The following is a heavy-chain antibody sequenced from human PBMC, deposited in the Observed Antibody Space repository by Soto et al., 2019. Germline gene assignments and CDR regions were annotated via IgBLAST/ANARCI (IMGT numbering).Heavy chain of an antibody. J-gene: IGHJ6*02. CDR3: ARGNRQYYYDSSGPTYYYGMDV. V-gene: IGHV4-59*01. Sequence: QVQLQESGPGLVKPSETLSLTCTVSGGSISSYYWSWIRQPPGKGLEWIGYIYYSGSTNYNPSLKSRVTISVDTSKNQFTLKLSSVTAADTAVYYCARGNRQYYYDSSGPTYYYGMDVWGQGTTVTVS. CDR2: IYYSGST. D-gene: IGHD3-22*01. CDR1: GGSISSYY.